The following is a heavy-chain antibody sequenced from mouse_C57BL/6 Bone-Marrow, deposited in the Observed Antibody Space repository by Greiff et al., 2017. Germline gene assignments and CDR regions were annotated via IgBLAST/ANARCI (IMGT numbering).Heavy chain of an antibody. CDR3: ACYNSNYAYAMDY. CDR2: IYPGNGDT. J-gene: IGHJ4*01. D-gene: IGHD2-5*01. V-gene: IGHV1-69*02. Sequence: QVQLQQPGAELVKPGASVKLSCEASGYTFTSYWMHWVKQRPGQGLEWIGAIYPGNGDTSYNQKFKGKATLTADTSSSTAYMQLSSLTSEDSAVYYCACYNSNYAYAMDYWGQGTSVTVSS. CDR1: GYTFTSYW.